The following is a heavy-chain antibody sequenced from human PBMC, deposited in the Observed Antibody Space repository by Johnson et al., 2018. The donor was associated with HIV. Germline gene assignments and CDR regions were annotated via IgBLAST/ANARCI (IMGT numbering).Heavy chain of an antibody. D-gene: IGHD3-3*01. CDR3: AKDGYYDFWSGYHGADAFDI. Sequence: QVQVVESGGGVVQPGRSLRLSCAASGFTFSTYVMHWVRQAPGKGLEWVAVISYDGSNKYSADSVKGRFTISRDNSKNTLYLQMNSLRAEDTAVYYCAKDGYYDFWSGYHGADAFDIWGQGTMVTVSS. CDR1: GFTFSTYV. J-gene: IGHJ3*02. V-gene: IGHV3-30*18. CDR2: ISYDGSNK.